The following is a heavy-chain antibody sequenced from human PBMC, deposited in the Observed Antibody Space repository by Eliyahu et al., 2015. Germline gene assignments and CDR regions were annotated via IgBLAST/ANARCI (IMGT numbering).Heavy chain of an antibody. D-gene: IGHD3-22*01. J-gene: IGHJ4*02. CDR3: ASSAFFHLEAYYYDRSGYYYFDY. V-gene: IGHV4-34*02. Sequence: QVQLQQWGAGLLKPSETLSLXCAVYGGSFXGXFWXWIRQPPGKGLEWIGEINHSGSTNYNPSXKSRVTISVDTSKNQFSLKLSSVTAADTAVYYCASSAFFHLEAYYYDRSGYYYFDYWGQGTLVTVSS. CDR2: INHSGST. CDR1: GGSFXGXF.